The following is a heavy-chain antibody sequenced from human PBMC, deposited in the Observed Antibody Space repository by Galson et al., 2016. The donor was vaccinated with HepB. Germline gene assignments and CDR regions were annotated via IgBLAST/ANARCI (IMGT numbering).Heavy chain of an antibody. V-gene: IGHV3-48*02. CDR3: ARVGPEDYDSSGLDY. J-gene: IGHJ4*02. CDR1: GFTFSSYS. D-gene: IGHD3-22*01. Sequence: SLRLSCAASGFTFSSYSMNWVRQAPGKGLEWVSYISRSSNTIYYADSVKGRFTISRDNAKNSLYLQMNSLRDEDTAVYYCARVGPEDYDSSGLDYWGQGTLVTVSS. CDR2: ISRSSNTI.